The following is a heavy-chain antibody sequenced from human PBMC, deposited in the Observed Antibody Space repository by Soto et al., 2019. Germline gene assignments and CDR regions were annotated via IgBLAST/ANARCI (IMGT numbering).Heavy chain of an antibody. Sequence: GGSLRLSCAASGFTFSSYAMHWVRQAPGKGLEWVAVISYDGSNKYYADSVKGRFTISRDNSKNTLYLQMNSLRAEDTAVYYCARDQNKGVAAAGTGYWGQGTLVTVSS. D-gene: IGHD6-13*01. CDR3: ARDQNKGVAAAGTGY. CDR1: GFTFSSYA. V-gene: IGHV3-30-3*01. CDR2: ISYDGSNK. J-gene: IGHJ4*02.